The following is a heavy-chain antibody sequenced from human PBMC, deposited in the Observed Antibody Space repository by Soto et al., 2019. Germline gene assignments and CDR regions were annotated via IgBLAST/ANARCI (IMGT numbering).Heavy chain of an antibody. D-gene: IGHD2-21*02. V-gene: IGHV3-30*18. J-gene: IGHJ4*02. CDR2: SYDGSNK. CDR1: GFSFSTYG. CDR3: AKDGGVVVTAEYFDY. Sequence: QVHLVDSGGGVVQTGRSLRLSCGASGFSFSTYGMHWVRQAPGKGLQWVATSYDGSNKYYADSVKGRFTISRDNSKNTLYLQMNSLRAEDTAVYYCAKDGGVVVTAEYFDYWGQGTLVTVSS.